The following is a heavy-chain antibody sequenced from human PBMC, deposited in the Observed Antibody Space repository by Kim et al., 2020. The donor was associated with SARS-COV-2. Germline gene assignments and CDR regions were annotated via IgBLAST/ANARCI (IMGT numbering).Heavy chain of an antibody. CDR1: GGSISSSSYY. CDR2: IYYSGST. CDR3: ARHGIMVRGVINR. V-gene: IGHV4-39*01. D-gene: IGHD3-10*01. J-gene: IGHJ4*02. Sequence: SETLSLTCTVSGGSISSSSYYWGWIRQPPGKGLEWIGSIYYSGSTYYNPSLKSRVTISVDTSKNQFSLKLSSVTAADTAVYYCARHGIMVRGVINRWGQGTLVTVSS.